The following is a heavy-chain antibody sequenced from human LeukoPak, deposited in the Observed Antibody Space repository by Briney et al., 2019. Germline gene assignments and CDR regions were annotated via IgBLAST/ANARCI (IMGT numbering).Heavy chain of an antibody. Sequence: GGSLRLSCAASGFTFSSCWMSWVRQAPGKGLEGVANIKQDGSEKYYVDSVKGRFTISRDNAKNSLYLQMNSLRAEDTAVYYCARDSSSWYEPFYYYYYYMDVWGKGTTVTVSS. CDR2: IKQDGSEK. D-gene: IGHD6-13*01. CDR3: ARDSSSWYEPFYYYYYYMDV. V-gene: IGHV3-7*01. CDR1: GFTFSSCW. J-gene: IGHJ6*03.